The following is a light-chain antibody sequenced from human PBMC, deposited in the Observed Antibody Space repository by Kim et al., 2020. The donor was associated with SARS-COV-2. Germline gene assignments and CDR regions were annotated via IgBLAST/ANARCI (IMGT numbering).Light chain of an antibody. CDR3: QVWDGSTVV. J-gene: IGLJ3*02. V-gene: IGLV3-9*02. CDR1: NLGYES. CDR2: RDF. Sequence: SVTLAQTARITRGGTNLGYESVHWYQQKPGQAPLLVIYRDFSRPSGIPERFSGSNSENTATLTISRAQVGDEADYYCQVWDGSTVVFGGGTKLTVL.